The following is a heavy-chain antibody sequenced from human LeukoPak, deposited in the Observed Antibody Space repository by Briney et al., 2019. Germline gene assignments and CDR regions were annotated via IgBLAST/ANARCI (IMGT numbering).Heavy chain of an antibody. CDR3: ARGYSSWYYYTYWYFDL. CDR1: GFTFSSYA. Sequence: GGSLRLSCAASGFTFSSYAMSWVRQAPGKGLEWVSAISGSGGSTYYADSVKGRFTISRDNSKNTLYLQMNGLRAEDTAVYYCARGYSSWYYYTYWYFDLWGRGTLVTVSS. V-gene: IGHV3-23*01. J-gene: IGHJ2*01. D-gene: IGHD6-13*01. CDR2: ISGSGGST.